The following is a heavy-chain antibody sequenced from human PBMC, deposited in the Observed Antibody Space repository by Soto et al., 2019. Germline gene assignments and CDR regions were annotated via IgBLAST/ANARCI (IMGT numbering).Heavy chain of an antibody. D-gene: IGHD3-3*01. J-gene: IGHJ5*02. CDR1: GYTFTSYA. V-gene: IGHV1-3*01. CDR2: INAGNGNT. CDR3: ARDRESVRFLEWSHNWFDP. Sequence: ASVKVSCKASGYTFTSYAMHWVRQAPGQRLEWMGWINAGNGNTKYSQKFQGRVTITRDTSASTAYMELSSLRSEDTAVYYCARDRESVRFLEWSHNWFDPWGQGTMVTVYS.